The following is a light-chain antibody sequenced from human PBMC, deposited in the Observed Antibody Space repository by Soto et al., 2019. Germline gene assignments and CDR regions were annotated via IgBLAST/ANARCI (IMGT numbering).Light chain of an antibody. CDR3: CSYAGSSTYV. J-gene: IGLJ1*01. Sequence: QSVLTQPPSASGTPGQTVTISCSGSSSNIGSEYVYWYQQFPGTAPRLLIYNNNRRPSGVPDRFSGSKSGNTASLTISGLQAEDEADYYCCSYAGSSTYVFGTGTKLTVL. CDR2: NNN. CDR1: SSNIGSEY. V-gene: IGLV1-47*01.